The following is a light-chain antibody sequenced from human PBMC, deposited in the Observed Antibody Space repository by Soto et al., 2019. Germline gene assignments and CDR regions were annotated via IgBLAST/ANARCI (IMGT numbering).Light chain of an antibody. CDR2: DVS. CDR1: SSDVGDYNY. Sequence: QSALTQPPSASGSPGQSVTISCTGNSSDVGDYNYVSWYQQHPGKAPKLMIYDVSKRPSGVPDRFSGSKSGNTASLTVSGLQAEDEADYYCSSYAGSNNLVFGGGTKLTVL. CDR3: SSYAGSNNLV. J-gene: IGLJ3*02. V-gene: IGLV2-8*01.